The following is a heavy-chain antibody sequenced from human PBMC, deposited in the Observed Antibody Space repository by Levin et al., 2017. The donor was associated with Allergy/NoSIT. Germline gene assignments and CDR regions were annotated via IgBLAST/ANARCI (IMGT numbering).Heavy chain of an antibody. CDR3: AHVKRGDCSSTSCYPLTYYFDY. Sequence: SGPTLVKPTQTLTLTCTFSGFSLSTSGVGVGWIRQPPGKALEWLALIYWDDDKRYSPSLKSRLTITKDTSKNQVVLTMTNMDPVDTATYYCAHVKRGDCSSTSCYPLTYYFDYWGQGTLVTVSS. J-gene: IGHJ4*02. V-gene: IGHV2-5*02. D-gene: IGHD2-2*01. CDR1: GFSLSTSGVG. CDR2: IYWDDDK.